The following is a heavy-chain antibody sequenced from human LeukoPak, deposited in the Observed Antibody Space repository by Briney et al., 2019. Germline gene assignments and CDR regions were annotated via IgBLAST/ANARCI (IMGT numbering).Heavy chain of an antibody. D-gene: IGHD3-9*01. J-gene: IGHJ5*02. Sequence: GSLRLSCAASGFTFSSYAMSWVRQAPGKGLEWVSAISGSGGSTYYADSVKGRFTISRDNSKNTLYLQMNSLRAEDTAVYHCARDDILTGYYPWGQGTLVTVSS. CDR2: ISGSGGST. CDR1: GFTFSSYA. CDR3: ARDDILTGYYP. V-gene: IGHV3-23*01.